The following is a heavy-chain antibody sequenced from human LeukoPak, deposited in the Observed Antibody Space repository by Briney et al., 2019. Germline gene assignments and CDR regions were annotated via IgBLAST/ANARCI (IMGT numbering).Heavy chain of an antibody. CDR3: ARDREDIVVVPAAKKDGGYFDY. CDR1: GFTFSSYS. CDR2: ISSSSSYI. Sequence: PGGSLRLSCAASGFTFSSYSMNWVRQAPGKGLEWVSSISSSSSYIYYADSVKGRFTISRDNAKNSLYLQMNSLRAEDTAVYYCARDREDIVVVPAAKKDGGYFDYWGQETLVTVSS. V-gene: IGHV3-21*01. J-gene: IGHJ4*02. D-gene: IGHD2-2*01.